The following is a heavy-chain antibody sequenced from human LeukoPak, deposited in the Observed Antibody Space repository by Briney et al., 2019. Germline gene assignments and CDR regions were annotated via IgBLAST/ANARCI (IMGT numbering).Heavy chain of an antibody. CDR2: ISSSSSCI. CDR1: GFTFSSYS. CDR3: ARDRYSSSSRPNWFDP. J-gene: IGHJ5*02. V-gene: IGHV3-21*01. D-gene: IGHD6-6*01. Sequence: PGGSLRLSCAASGFTFSSYSMNWVRQAPGKGLEWVSSISSSSSCIYYADSVKGRFTISRDNAKNSLYLQMNSLRAEDTAVYYCARDRYSSSSRPNWFDPWGQGTLVTVSS.